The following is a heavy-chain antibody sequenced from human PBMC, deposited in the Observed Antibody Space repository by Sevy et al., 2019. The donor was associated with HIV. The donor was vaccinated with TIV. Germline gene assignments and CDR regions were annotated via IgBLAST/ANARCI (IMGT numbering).Heavy chain of an antibody. Sequence: SETLSLTCTVSGGSISSSSYYWGWIRQPPGKGLEWIGSMYYSGSTYYNPSLKSRVTISVDTSKNQFSLKLSSVTAADTAVYYCARRSWTTSTPGDYWGQGTLVTVSS. CDR3: ARRSWTTSTPGDY. V-gene: IGHV4-39*01. CDR2: MYYSGST. J-gene: IGHJ4*02. D-gene: IGHD1-1*01. CDR1: GGSISSSSYY.